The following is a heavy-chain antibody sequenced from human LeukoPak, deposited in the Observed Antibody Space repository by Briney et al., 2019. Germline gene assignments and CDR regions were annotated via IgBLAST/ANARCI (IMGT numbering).Heavy chain of an antibody. J-gene: IGHJ4*02. D-gene: IGHD6-19*01. V-gene: IGHV3-23*01. CDR2: ISGSGGST. CDR3: ARGKGIAVSSFDY. Sequence: GGSLRLSCAASGFTFSSHAMSWVRQVPGKGLEWVSGISGSGGSTYYADSVKGRCTISRDNSKNTLSLQMNSLRAEDTALYYCARGKGIAVSSFDYWGQGTLVTVSS. CDR1: GFTFSSHA.